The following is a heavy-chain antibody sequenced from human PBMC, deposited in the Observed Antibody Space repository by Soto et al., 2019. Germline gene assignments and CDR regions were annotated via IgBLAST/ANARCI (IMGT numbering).Heavy chain of an antibody. J-gene: IGHJ2*01. D-gene: IGHD1-26*01. CDR2: INAGNCKT. Sequence: QVQLVQSGAEVKKPGASVKVSCKASGYTLTNYAMHWARQSPGQRLEWMGWINAGNCKTTHSQKFWGRVTITRDSPASTAYMELSSLRSEDTAVYYCARGGSLYWYFDLWGRGTLVTVSS. CDR1: GYTLTNYA. CDR3: ARGGSLYWYFDL. V-gene: IGHV1-3*01.